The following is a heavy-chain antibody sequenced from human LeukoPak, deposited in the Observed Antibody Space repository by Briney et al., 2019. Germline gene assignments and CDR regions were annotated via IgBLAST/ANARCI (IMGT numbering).Heavy chain of an antibody. V-gene: IGHV3-30*02. CDR3: AKDGSWSCTD. CDR2: IAHHGSSK. J-gene: IGHJ4*02. CDR1: GFTFSSYA. D-gene: IGHD2-8*02. Sequence: GGSLRLSCAASGFTFSSYAIHWVRRGPGKGLEWVAYIAHHGSSKYYADSVKGRFTISRDNSKRTLYLQMNSLRADDTAVYYCAKDGSWSCTDWGQGTLVTVSS.